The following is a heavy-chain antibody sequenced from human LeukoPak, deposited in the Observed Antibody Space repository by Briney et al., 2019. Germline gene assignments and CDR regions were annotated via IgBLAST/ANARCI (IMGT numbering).Heavy chain of an antibody. CDR3: ARLGRFGALLPYYYYMDV. V-gene: IGHV4-61*02. J-gene: IGHJ6*03. CDR2: VYSSGST. D-gene: IGHD3-10*01. Sequence: SQTLSLTCTVSGVSISSGSHYWTWIRQPAGKGLEYIGRVYSSGSTDSNPSLRSRLTMSVDTSKNQLSLKLTSVTAADTAVYYCARLGRFGALLPYYYYMDVWGKGTTVTVSS. CDR1: GVSISSGSHY.